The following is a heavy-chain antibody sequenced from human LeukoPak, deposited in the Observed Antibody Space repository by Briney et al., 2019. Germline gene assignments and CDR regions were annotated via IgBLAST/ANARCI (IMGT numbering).Heavy chain of an antibody. J-gene: IGHJ4*02. D-gene: IGHD6-19*01. CDR1: GYTFTGYY. CDR2: INPNSGGT. V-gene: IGHV1-2*02. CDR3: ARVVRGIAVAGALGN. Sequence: ASVKVSCKASGYTFTGYYMYWVRQAPGQGLEWMGWINPNSGGTNYAQKFQGRVTITADKSTSTAYMELSSLRSEDTAVYYCARVVRGIAVAGALGNWGQGTLVTVSS.